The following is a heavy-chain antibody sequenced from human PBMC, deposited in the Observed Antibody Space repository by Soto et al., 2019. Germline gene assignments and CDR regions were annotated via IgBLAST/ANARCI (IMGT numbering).Heavy chain of an antibody. CDR1: GFTFTRYS. CDR3: ARESEDLTSNFDY. Sequence: GGSLRLSCVASGFTFTRYSMNWVRQAPGKGLEWVSSISSTTNYIYYGDSMKGRFTISRDNAKNSLYLEMNSLRAEDTAVYYCARESEDLTSNFDYWGQGTLVTVSS. V-gene: IGHV3-21*06. J-gene: IGHJ4*02. CDR2: ISSTTNYI.